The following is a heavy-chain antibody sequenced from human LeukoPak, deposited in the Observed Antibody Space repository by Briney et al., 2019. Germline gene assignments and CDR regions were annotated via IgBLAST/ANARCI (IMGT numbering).Heavy chain of an antibody. CDR3: ERDFLWAGWYQLPILWFDP. D-gene: IGHD2-2*01. J-gene: IGHJ5*02. CDR1: GYTFTSYG. CDR2: ISAYNGNT. V-gene: IGHV1-18*01. Sequence: ASVKVSCKASGYTFTSYGISWVRQAPGQGLEWMGWISAYNGNTNYAQKLQGRVTMTTDTSTSTAYMELRSLRSDDTAVYYCERDFLWAGWYQLPILWFDPWGQGTLVTVSS.